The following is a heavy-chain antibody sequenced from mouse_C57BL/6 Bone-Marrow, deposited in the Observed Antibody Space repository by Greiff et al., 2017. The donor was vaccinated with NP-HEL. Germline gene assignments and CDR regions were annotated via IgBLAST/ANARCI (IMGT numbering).Heavy chain of an antibody. D-gene: IGHD1-1*01. CDR2: IYPGSGNT. Sequence: VQLQQPGAELVMPGASVKLSCKASGYTFTDYYINWVKQRPGQGLEWIARIYPGSGNTYYNEKFKGKATLTAEKSSSTAYMQLSILTSEDSAVYFCARGTTVVATCDAMDYWGQGTSVTVSS. J-gene: IGHJ4*01. CDR3: ARGTTVVATCDAMDY. CDR1: GYTFTDYY. V-gene: IGHV1-76*01.